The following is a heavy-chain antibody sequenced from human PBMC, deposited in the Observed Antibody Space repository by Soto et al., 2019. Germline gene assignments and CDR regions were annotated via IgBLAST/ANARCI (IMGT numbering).Heavy chain of an antibody. CDR3: ARSGPSYSSGWYYFDY. CDR2: INHSGST. CDR1: GGSFSGYY. V-gene: IGHV4-34*01. Sequence: ETLSLTCAVYGGSFSGYYWSWIRQPPGKGLEWIGEINHSGSTNYNPSLKSRVTISVDTSKNQFSLKLSSVTAADTAVYYCARSGPSYSSGWYYFDYWGQGTLVTVSS. J-gene: IGHJ4*02. D-gene: IGHD6-19*01.